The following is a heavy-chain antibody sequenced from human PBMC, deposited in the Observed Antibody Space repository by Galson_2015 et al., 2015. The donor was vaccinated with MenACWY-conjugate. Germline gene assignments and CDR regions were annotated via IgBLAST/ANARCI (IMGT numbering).Heavy chain of an antibody. J-gene: IGHJ4*02. D-gene: IGHD3-22*01. CDR3: AKGPLYDSSGSDSDYFDY. V-gene: IGHV3-23*01. CDR2: LSGDGTGT. CDR1: GFTFDLYA. Sequence: SLRLSCATSGFTFDLYAMEWVRQAPGKGPEWVSGLSGDGTGTYYADSVKGRFTISRDNLRNTVDLQMDSLRPEDTDIYYCAKGPLYDSSGSDSDYFDYWGQGTLVTVSS.